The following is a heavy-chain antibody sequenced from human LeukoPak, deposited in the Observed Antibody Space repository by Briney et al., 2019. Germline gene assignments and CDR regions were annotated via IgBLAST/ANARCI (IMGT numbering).Heavy chain of an antibody. CDR1: GFTFSNYW. CDR3: ARQGDDY. CDR2: IKEDGSEK. D-gene: IGHD3-16*01. Sequence: GGSLRLSCVASGFTFSNYWMSWVRQAPGKGLECVANIKEDGSEKYYVDSVKGRFTISRDNAKNSLHLQMNSLRAEDTAVYYCARQGDDYWGHGTLVTVSS. J-gene: IGHJ4*01. V-gene: IGHV3-7*01.